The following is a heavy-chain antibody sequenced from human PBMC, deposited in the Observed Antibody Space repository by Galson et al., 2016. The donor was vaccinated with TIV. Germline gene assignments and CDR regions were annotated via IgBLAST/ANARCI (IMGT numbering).Heavy chain of an antibody. V-gene: IGHV2-70*11. D-gene: IGHD3-22*01. CDR1: GFSLNTDGMC. CDR3: ARISGYYDRSGQYIPRSFDY. J-gene: IGHJ4*02. CDR2: IDWDDDK. Sequence: PALVKPTQTLTLTCTFSGFSLNTDGMCVNWIRQPPGKALEWLARIDWDDDKSYTSSLKTRLTISKDTSKNQVVLTTTNMDPVDTATYYCARISGYYDRSGQYIPRSFDYWGQGTPVTVSS.